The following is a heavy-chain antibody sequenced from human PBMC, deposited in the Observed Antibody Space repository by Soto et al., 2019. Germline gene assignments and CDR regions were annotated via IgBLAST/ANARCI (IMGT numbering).Heavy chain of an antibody. J-gene: IGHJ6*03. CDR1: GFTLSGNA. CDR2: ISSNGVGT. D-gene: IGHD6-6*01. Sequence: EVQLAESGGGLAQPGGSLRLSCAASGFTLSGNAMDWDRQAPGKGLEYVSGISSNGVGTYYANSVQGRFTISRDNSKNTVYLQMGSLRPEDMAVYYCARRARPDFYYMDVWGKGTTVTVSS. CDR3: ARRARPDFYYMDV. V-gene: IGHV3-64*01.